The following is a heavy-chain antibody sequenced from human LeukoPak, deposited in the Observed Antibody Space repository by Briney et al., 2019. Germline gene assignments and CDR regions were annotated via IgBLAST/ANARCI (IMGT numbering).Heavy chain of an antibody. CDR3: AQGYGNGWYPH. J-gene: IGHJ4*02. Sequence: GGSLRLFCTVSGFSVSTSGMSWVRQAQAKGLQTISAISVEGESAYYADSVKGRFTISRDNSKNTLYLQMNSLRVEDTAVYFCAQGYGNGWYPHWGQGSLVSVSS. D-gene: IGHD6-19*01. V-gene: IGHV3-23*01. CDR1: GFSVSTSG. CDR2: ISVEGESA.